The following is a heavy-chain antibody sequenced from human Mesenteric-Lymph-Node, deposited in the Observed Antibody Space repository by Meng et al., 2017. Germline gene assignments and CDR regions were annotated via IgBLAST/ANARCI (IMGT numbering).Heavy chain of an antibody. CDR2: IIHGGSP. J-gene: IGHJ4*02. CDR3: ARRPTGIDY. V-gene: IGHV4-34*12. Sequence: QGPPHQGGPGMVKPSGSLALTCAANGGSLRGAYWNWIRQPPGKGLEWIGEIIHGGSPSYNPSLKSRVTISIDTSKNQLSLMLSSVTAADTAVYYCARRPTGIDYWGQGTLVTVSS. CDR1: GGSLRGAY. D-gene: IGHD2-8*02.